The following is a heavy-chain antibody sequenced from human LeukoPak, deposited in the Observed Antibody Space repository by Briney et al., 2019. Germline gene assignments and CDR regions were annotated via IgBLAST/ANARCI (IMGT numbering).Heavy chain of an antibody. CDR1: GYTFTSYD. CDR2: MNPNSGNT. CDR3: ARGTMVRGGYYYYYYMDV. J-gene: IGHJ6*03. V-gene: IGHV1-8*01. Sequence: ASVKVSCKASGYTFTSYDINWVRQATGQGLEWMGWMNPNSGNTGYAQKFQGRVTMTRNTSISTAYMELSSLRSEDTAVYYCARGTMVRGGYYYYYYMDVWGKGTTVTISS. D-gene: IGHD3-10*01.